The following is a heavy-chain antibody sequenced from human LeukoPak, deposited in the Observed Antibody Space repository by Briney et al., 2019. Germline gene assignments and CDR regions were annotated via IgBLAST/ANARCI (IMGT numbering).Heavy chain of an antibody. CDR1: GFTFSSYA. CDR3: AKASLRYFDWFSDY. D-gene: IGHD3-9*01. Sequence: GGSLRLSCAASGFTFSSYAMSWVRQAPGKGLEWVSAISGSGGTTYYAGSVKGRFTISRDDSKNTLYLQMNSLRVEDTAVYYCAKASLRYFDWFSDYWGQGTLVTVSS. V-gene: IGHV3-23*01. J-gene: IGHJ4*02. CDR2: ISGSGGTT.